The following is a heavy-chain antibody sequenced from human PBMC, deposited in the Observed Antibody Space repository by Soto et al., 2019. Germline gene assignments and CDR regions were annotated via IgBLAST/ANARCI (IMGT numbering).Heavy chain of an antibody. CDR2: ISYDGSNK. V-gene: IGHV3-30*18. CDR1: GFTFSSYG. CDR3: AKDPRLKREHNYGWLDD. Sequence: QVQLVESGGGVVQPGRSLRLSCAASGFTFSSYGMHWVRQAPGKGLEWVAVISYDGSNKYYGDSVKGRFTISRDNSQNTLYLQMNSLRDEDTAVYYCAKDPRLKREHNYGWLDDWGQGTLVTVSS. J-gene: IGHJ5*02. D-gene: IGHD5-18*01.